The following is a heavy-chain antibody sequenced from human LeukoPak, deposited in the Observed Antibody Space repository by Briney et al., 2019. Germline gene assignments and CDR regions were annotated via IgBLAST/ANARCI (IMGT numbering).Heavy chain of an antibody. CDR3: TRDRPILYIDY. D-gene: IGHD1-26*01. Sequence: GGSLRLSCAASGFTFSSYAMSWFRQAPGKGLEWVGFIRSKAYGGTTEYAASVKGRFTISRDDSKSIAYLQMNSLKTEDTAVYYCTRDRPILYIDYWGQGTLVTVSS. CDR1: GFTFSSYA. J-gene: IGHJ4*02. V-gene: IGHV3-49*03. CDR2: IRSKAYGGTT.